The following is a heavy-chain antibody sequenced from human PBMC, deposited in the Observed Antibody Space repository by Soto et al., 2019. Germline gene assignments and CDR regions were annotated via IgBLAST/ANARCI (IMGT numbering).Heavy chain of an antibody. J-gene: IGHJ4*02. V-gene: IGHV3-30*18. CDR2: ISYDGSNK. D-gene: IGHD6-19*01. Sequence: QVQLVESGGGVVQPGRSLRLSCAASGFTFSSYGMHWVRQAPGKGLEWVAVISYDGSNKYYADSVKGRFTISRDNSKNTLYLQMNSLRAEDTVVYYCAKAPPPYSSGWYYFDYWGQGTLVTVSS. CDR1: GFTFSSYG. CDR3: AKAPPPYSSGWYYFDY.